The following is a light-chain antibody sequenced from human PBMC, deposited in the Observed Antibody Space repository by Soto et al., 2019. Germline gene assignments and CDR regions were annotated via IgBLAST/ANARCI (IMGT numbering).Light chain of an antibody. CDR1: QDIYTF. V-gene: IGKV1-39*01. CDR2: GAS. Sequence: DIQMTQSPSSLSASVGDRVTIACRASQDIYTFLNWYQQKPGKAPKLLIFGASSLQSGVPSRFSGSGSGTGFTLTISSLQPEDFATYYCEQSYITPPITFGQGTRLEI. J-gene: IGKJ5*01. CDR3: EQSYITPPIT.